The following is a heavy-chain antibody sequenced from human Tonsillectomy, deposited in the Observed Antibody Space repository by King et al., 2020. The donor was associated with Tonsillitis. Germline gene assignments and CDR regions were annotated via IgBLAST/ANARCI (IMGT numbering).Heavy chain of an antibody. Sequence: VQLVESGGGLVQPGESLRLSCTASGFTFSRYWYHWVRQAPGQGLVWVSRINEDGRITNYADSVKGRFTMSRDNAKNTLYLQMNSLRGDDTAVYYCGRDLGGSSDYWGQGTLVTVSS. CDR2: INEDGRIT. D-gene: IGHD2-15*01. J-gene: IGHJ4*02. CDR3: GRDLGGSSDY. V-gene: IGHV3-74*01. CDR1: GFTFSRYW.